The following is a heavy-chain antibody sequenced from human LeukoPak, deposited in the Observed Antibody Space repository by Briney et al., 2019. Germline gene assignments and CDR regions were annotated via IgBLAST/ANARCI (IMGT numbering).Heavy chain of an antibody. CDR1: GGSISSYY. Sequence: PSETLSLTCTVSGGSISSYYWSWIRQPAGKGLEWIGSIYYSGSTYYNPSLKSRVTISVDTSKNQFSLKLSSVTAADTAVYYCARVRGGSYYYYYYMDVWGKGTTVTISS. CDR2: IYYSGST. J-gene: IGHJ6*03. D-gene: IGHD1-26*01. CDR3: ARVRGGSYYYYYYMDV. V-gene: IGHV4-4*07.